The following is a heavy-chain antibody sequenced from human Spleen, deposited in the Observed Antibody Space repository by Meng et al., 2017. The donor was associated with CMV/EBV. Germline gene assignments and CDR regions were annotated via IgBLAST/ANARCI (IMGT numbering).Heavy chain of an antibody. Sequence: GESLKISCVASGFTFSTYGMHWVRQAPGKGLEWVSYISSSSSTIYYADSVKGRFTISRDNAKNSLYLQMNSLRAEDTAVYYCARALPSYYYGMDVWGQGTTVTVSS. J-gene: IGHJ6*02. V-gene: IGHV3-48*04. CDR3: ARALPSYYYGMDV. D-gene: IGHD2-15*01. CDR1: GFTFSTYG. CDR2: ISSSSSTI.